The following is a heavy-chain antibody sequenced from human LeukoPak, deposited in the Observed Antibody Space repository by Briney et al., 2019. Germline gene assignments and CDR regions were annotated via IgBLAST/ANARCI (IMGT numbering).Heavy chain of an antibody. CDR2: IYYSGST. V-gene: IGHV4-59*01. CDR1: GGSITDYY. D-gene: IGHD6-13*01. CDR3: ARVRWAAGTPHFNY. J-gene: IGHJ4*02. Sequence: SETLSPTCTVSGGSITDYYWSWIRQPPGKELEWIGYIYYSGSTNYNPYLKSRVTMSADTCKNQFSLKLPSVTAAATALYYCARVRWAAGTPHFNYWAREPWSPSPQ.